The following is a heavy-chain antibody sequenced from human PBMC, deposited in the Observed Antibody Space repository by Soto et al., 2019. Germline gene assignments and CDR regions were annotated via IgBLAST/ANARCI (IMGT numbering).Heavy chain of an antibody. Sequence: PSETLSLTCTVSGGSISSSSYYWGWIRQPPGKGLEWIGSIYYSGSTYYNPSLKSRVTISVDTSKNQFSLKLSSVTAADTAVYYCARHSENDYGDYNWFEPWGQGTLVTVSS. D-gene: IGHD4-17*01. CDR2: IYYSGST. CDR1: GGSISSSSYY. J-gene: IGHJ5*02. CDR3: ARHSENDYGDYNWFEP. V-gene: IGHV4-39*01.